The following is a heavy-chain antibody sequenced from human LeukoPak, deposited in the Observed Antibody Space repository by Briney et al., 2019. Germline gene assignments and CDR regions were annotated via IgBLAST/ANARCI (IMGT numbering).Heavy chain of an antibody. J-gene: IGHJ4*02. D-gene: IGHD3-9*01. Sequence: GGSLRLSCAASGSTFSTYAMHWVRQAPGKGLEWVAVVSYDGSNKYYADSVKGRFTISRDNSKNTLSLQMNSLRAEDTAVYYCAGRYYDILTGGREGFDYWGQGTLVTVSS. CDR2: VSYDGSNK. CDR1: GSTFSTYA. CDR3: AGRYYDILTGGREGFDY. V-gene: IGHV3-30*04.